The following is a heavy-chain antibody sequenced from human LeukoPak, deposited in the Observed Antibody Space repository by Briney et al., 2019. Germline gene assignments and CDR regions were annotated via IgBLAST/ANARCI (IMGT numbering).Heavy chain of an antibody. J-gene: IGHJ4*02. V-gene: IGHV4-59*01. D-gene: IGHD2/OR15-2a*01. CDR2: IYYTGST. Sequence: NASETLFLTCTVSGGSISSYYWSWMRQPPGKGLEWIGYIYYTGSTDFNPSLKSRVTISVDTSRNQFSLKLSSVTAADTAVYYCARGVILIPHYFDYWGQGTLVTVSS. CDR3: ARGVILIPHYFDY. CDR1: GGSISSYY.